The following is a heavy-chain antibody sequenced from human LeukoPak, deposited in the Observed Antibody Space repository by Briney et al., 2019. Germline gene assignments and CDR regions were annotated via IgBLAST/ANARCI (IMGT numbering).Heavy chain of an antibody. CDR1: GFTFSSYG. J-gene: IGHJ5*02. CDR2: IWYDGSLK. CDR3: AREACSGSRCYHIDP. Sequence: SGGSLRLSCAASGFTFSSYGMHWVRQAPGKGLEWVAGIWYDGSLKYYADSVKGRFSISRDNSKNTLYLQMNSLRAEDTAVYYCAREACSGSRCYHIDPWGQGTLVTVSS. V-gene: IGHV3-33*01. D-gene: IGHD2-15*01.